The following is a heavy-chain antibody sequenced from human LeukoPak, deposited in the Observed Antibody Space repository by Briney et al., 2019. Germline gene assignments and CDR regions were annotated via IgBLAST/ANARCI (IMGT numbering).Heavy chain of an antibody. Sequence: GGSLRLSCAASGFTFSSCAMHWVRQAPGKGLEWAAVISSDGNTKYYADSVEGRFTISRDNSNNTLYLQMNTLGADDTAIYYCARRRIVGSTDDAFDIWGQGTMVTLSS. J-gene: IGHJ3*02. D-gene: IGHD1-26*01. CDR1: GFTFSSCA. V-gene: IGHV3-30-3*01. CDR2: ISSDGNTK. CDR3: ARRRIVGSTDDAFDI.